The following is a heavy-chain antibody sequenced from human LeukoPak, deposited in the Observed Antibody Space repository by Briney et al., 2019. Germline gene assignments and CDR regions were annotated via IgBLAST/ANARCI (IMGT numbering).Heavy chain of an antibody. CDR1: GGSISSSSYY. Sequence: SETLSLTCTVSGGSISSSSYYWGWIRQPPGKGLEWIGSIYYSGSTYCNPSLKSRVTISVDTSKNQFSLKLSSVTAADTAVYYCARGLTYYYDSSGYYYLRAFDIWGQGTMVTVSS. J-gene: IGHJ3*02. D-gene: IGHD3-22*01. CDR2: IYYSGST. CDR3: ARGLTYYYDSSGYYYLRAFDI. V-gene: IGHV4-39*01.